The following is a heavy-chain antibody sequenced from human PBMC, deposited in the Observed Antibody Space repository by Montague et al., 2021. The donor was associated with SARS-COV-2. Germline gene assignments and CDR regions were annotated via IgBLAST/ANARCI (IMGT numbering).Heavy chain of an antibody. CDR3: ARVSISYDPDDASYGMDV. D-gene: IGHD1-1*01. J-gene: IGHJ6*02. CDR2: IYRNGNT. CDR1: GYSISSGDY. V-gene: IGHV4-38-2*02. Sequence: SETLSLTCTVSGYSISSGDYWGWIRQPPGKGLEGIDRIYRNGNTYYNPSLKSRGTISVDTSKNQFSLKLRSVIAADTAVYYCARVSISYDPDDASYGMDVWGQGTPVTVSS.